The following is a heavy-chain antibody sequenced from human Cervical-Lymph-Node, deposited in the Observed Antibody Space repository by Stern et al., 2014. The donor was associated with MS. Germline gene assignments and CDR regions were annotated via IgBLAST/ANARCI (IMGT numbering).Heavy chain of an antibody. J-gene: IGHJ3*02. CDR2: IYWDDDK. V-gene: IGHV2-5*02. CDR3: AHRPPRRIAVADDAFDI. Sequence: ESGPTLVKPTQTLTLTCTFSGFTLSTSGVGVGWMRQPPGKALEWLALIYWDDDKRYSPSLKSRLTITKDTSKNQVVLTMTNMDPVDTATYYCAHRPPRRIAVADDAFDIWGQGTMVTVSS. CDR1: GFTLSTSGVG. D-gene: IGHD6-19*01.